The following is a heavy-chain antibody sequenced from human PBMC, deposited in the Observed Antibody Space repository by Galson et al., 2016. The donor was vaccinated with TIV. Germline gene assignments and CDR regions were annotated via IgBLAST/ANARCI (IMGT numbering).Heavy chain of an antibody. J-gene: IGHJ3*02. CDR1: NGSINTYY. D-gene: IGHD2-8*02. CDR2: IYYSGTT. CDR3: GGAAPGTVDI. V-gene: IGHV4-59*08. Sequence: ETLSLTCTVSNGSINTYYWSWIRQPPGKGPEWIGYIYYSGTTNYNPSLKSRATISVDTSKNQFSLKLSSVTAADTAVYYCGGAAPGTVDIWGQGTMVIVSS.